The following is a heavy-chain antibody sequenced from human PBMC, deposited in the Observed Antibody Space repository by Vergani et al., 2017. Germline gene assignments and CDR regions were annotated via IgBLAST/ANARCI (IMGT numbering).Heavy chain of an antibody. J-gene: IGHJ4*02. V-gene: IGHV4-30-2*01. CDR1: GGSISSGGYS. Sequence: QLQLQESGSGLVKPSQTLSLTCAVSGGSISSGGYSWSWIRQPPGKGLEWIGYIYHSGSTYYNPSLKSRVTISVDRSKTQFSLKLSSVTAADTSVYYCARALPHCDLWSGYYPYYFDYWGQGTLVTVSS. D-gene: IGHD3-3*01. CDR2: IYHSGST. CDR3: ARALPHCDLWSGYYPYYFDY.